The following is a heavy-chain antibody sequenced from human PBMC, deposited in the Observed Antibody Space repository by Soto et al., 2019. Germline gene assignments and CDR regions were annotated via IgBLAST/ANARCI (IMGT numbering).Heavy chain of an antibody. CDR3: AKYRGATGNWYFDI. CDR1: GFIFNNYA. Sequence: GGSLRLSCAASGFIFNNYAMTWVRQAPGKGLEWVSSISNSGDTYYADSVKGRFTISRDNSKNTLFLQMNSLRAEDTAVFYCAKYRGATGNWYFDIWGRGTLVTVSS. V-gene: IGHV3-23*01. CDR2: ISNSGDT. D-gene: IGHD5-12*01. J-gene: IGHJ2*01.